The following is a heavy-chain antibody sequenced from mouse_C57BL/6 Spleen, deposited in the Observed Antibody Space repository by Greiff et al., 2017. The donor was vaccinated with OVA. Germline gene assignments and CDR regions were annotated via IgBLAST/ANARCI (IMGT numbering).Heavy chain of an antibody. CDR3: ARQGVLRFRYAMDY. J-gene: IGHJ4*01. Sequence: QVQLQQPGAELVMPGASVKLSCKASGYTFTSYWMHWVKQRPGHGLEWIGEIDPSDSYTNSNQKFKGKSTLTVDKSSSTAYMQLSSLTSEYSAVYYCARQGVLRFRYAMDYWGQGTSVTVAS. CDR1: GYTFTSYW. CDR2: IDPSDSYT. D-gene: IGHD1-1*01. V-gene: IGHV1-69*01.